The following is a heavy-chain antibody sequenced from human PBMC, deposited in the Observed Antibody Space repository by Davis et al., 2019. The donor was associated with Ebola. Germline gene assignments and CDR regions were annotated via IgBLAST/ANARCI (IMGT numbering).Heavy chain of an antibody. CDR3: ARAGDPEGFDL. D-gene: IGHD4-17*01. Sequence: GESLKISCAASGFTFSSYSMNWVRQAPGKGLEWVSSISSSSSYIYYADSVKGRFTISRDNAKNSLYLQMNSLRAEDTAVYYCARAGDPEGFDLWGRGTLVTVSS. J-gene: IGHJ2*01. CDR1: GFTFSSYS. V-gene: IGHV3-21*01. CDR2: ISSSSSYI.